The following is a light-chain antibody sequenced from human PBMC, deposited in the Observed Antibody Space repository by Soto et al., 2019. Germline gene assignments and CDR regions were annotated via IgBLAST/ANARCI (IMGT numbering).Light chain of an antibody. Sequence: DIKLTQSPSTLSASVGDRVTISCRASQSISSWLAWYQQKPGKAPKLLIYKASTLNSGVPSRFSGSGSGTEFTLTISRLEPDDFAVYYCQHYGSYPGAFGLGTKVDI. V-gene: IGKV1-5*03. J-gene: IGKJ1*01. CDR2: KAS. CDR1: QSISSW. CDR3: QHYGSYPGA.